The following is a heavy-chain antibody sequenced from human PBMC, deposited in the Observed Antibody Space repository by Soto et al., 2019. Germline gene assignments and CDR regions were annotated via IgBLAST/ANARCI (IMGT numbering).Heavy chain of an antibody. CDR1: GGSISRYY. Sequence: PSETLSLTCTVSGGSISRYYWSWIRQPPGKGLEWIGYMYNTGSTVYNPSFKSRVTISVGTSKNQFSLKLNSVTAADTAVYYCARDLWGYCGTDCYPLDVWGQGTTVTVSS. CDR2: MYNTGST. CDR3: ARDLWGYCGTDCYPLDV. D-gene: IGHD2-21*02. V-gene: IGHV4-59*01. J-gene: IGHJ6*02.